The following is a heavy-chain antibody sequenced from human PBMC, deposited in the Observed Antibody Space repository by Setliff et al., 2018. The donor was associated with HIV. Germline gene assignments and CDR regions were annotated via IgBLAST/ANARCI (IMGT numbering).Heavy chain of an antibody. CDR3: AKAWGSGYPSFESALMFDV. Sequence: GGSLRLSCVASGFNLTTYTMNWVRQAPGKGLQWVSATTSNGRTTDYAESVRGRFTLSRDNSRNTLYLHMTSLRAEDTAIYYCAKAWGSGYPSFESALMFDVWGQGTLVTVSS. J-gene: IGHJ4*02. CDR1: GFNLTTYT. CDR2: TTSNGRTT. V-gene: IGHV3-23*01. D-gene: IGHD3-3*01.